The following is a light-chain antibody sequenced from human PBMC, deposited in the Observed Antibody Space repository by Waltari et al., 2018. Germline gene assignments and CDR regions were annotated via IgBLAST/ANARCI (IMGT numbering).Light chain of an antibody. V-gene: IGKV3-11*01. J-gene: IGKJ2*01. CDR3: HQRLIWPYT. CDR2: DAS. Sequence: EIVLTQSPATLSLSPGERATLSCRASQSVGSYLAWYQQKPGQAPRLLIYDASNRATGIPARFSGSGSGTDVTVTISSLESEDFVVYYCHQRLIWPYTFGQGTKLEIK. CDR1: QSVGSY.